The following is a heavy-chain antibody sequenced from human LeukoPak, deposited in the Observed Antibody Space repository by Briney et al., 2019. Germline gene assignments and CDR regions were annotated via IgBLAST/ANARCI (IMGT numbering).Heavy chain of an antibody. V-gene: IGHV1-2*02. CDR3: ASGVKSTGAFDI. CDR1: GYTFTGYY. Sequence: ASVKVSCKASGYTFTGYYMHWVRQAPGQGLECMGWINPNSGGTNYAQKFQGRVTMTRDTSSSTAYMELSRLRSDDTAVYYCASGVKSTGAFDIWGQGTMVTVSS. D-gene: IGHD3-10*01. J-gene: IGHJ3*02. CDR2: INPNSGGT.